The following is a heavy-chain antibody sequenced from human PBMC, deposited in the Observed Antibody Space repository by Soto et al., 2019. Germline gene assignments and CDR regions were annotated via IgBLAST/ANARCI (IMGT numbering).Heavy chain of an antibody. J-gene: IGHJ4*02. D-gene: IGHD2-15*01. CDR1: GFTFSSYA. Sequence: PVGSLGLSCAASGFTFSSYAMGWVRQGPGKGLEWVAVVSIGGSTHYADSVRGRFTISRDNSKNTLSLQMNSLTAEDTAVYFCAKRRGAGGHFDYWGQGALVTVSS. CDR2: VSIGGST. CDR3: AKRRGAGGHFDY. V-gene: IGHV3-23*01.